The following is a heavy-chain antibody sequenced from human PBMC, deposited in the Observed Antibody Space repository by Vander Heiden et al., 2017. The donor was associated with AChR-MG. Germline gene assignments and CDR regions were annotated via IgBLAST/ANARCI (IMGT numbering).Heavy chain of an antibody. V-gene: IGHV1-2*04. CDR1: GSPFTGYY. D-gene: IGHD3-16*01. CDR2: INPNSGGT. Sequence: QVQLVQSGAEVKKPGASVKVSCQASGSPFTGYYMHWVRQAPGQGREWMGWINPNSGGTNYAQKFQGWVTMTRDTSISTAYMELSRLRSDDTAVYYCARDPIMITFGGVRRWFDPWGQGTLVTVSS. CDR3: ARDPIMITFGGVRRWFDP. J-gene: IGHJ5*02.